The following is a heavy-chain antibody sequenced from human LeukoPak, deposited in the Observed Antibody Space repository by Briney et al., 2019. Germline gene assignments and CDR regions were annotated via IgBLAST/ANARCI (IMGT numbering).Heavy chain of an antibody. D-gene: IGHD5-18*01. CDR3: ATRYSYGYSGLFDY. Sequence: SETLSLTCAVYGGSFSGYYWSWIRQPPGKGLEWIGEINHSGSTNYNPSLKSRVTISVDTSKNQFSLKLSSVTAADTAVYYCATRYSYGYSGLFDYWGQGTLVTVSS. CDR1: GGSFSGYY. CDR2: INHSGST. V-gene: IGHV4-34*01. J-gene: IGHJ4*02.